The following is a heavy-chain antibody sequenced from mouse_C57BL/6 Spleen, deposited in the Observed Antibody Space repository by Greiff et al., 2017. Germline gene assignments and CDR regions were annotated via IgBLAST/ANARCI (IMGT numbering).Heavy chain of an antibody. D-gene: IGHD2-3*01. Sequence: EVKLMESGPGLAKPSQTLSLTCSVTGYSITSDYWNWIRKFPGNKLEYMGYISYSGSTYYNPSLKSRISITRDTSKNQYYLQLNSVTTEDTATYYCARSDGYYVGAMDYWGQGTSVTVSS. V-gene: IGHV3-8*01. CDR2: ISYSGST. CDR3: ARSDGYYVGAMDY. J-gene: IGHJ4*01. CDR1: GYSITSDY.